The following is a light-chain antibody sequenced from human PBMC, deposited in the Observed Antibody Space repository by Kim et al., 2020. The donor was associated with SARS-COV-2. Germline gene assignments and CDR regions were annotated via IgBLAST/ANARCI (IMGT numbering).Light chain of an antibody. Sequence: DIQMTQSPPSLSASVGDRVTITCRASQSISYYLNWYQQTPGKAPKLLISGAASLLSGVPSRFSGSGSGIDFTLTISSLEPEDSATYYCQHSYTTPPTFGGGTKVDIK. CDR2: GAA. CDR1: QSISYY. J-gene: IGKJ4*01. V-gene: IGKV1-39*01. CDR3: QHSYTTPPT.